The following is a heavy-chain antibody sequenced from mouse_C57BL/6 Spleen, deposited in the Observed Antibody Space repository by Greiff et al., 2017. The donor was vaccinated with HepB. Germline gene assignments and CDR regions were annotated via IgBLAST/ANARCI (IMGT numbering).Heavy chain of an antibody. CDR1: GYSFTDYN. Sequence: EVQLQQSGPELVKPGASVKISCKASGYSFTDYNMNWVKQSNGKSLEWIGVINPNYGTTSYNQKFKGKATLTVDQSSSTAYLQLNSLTSEDSAVYYWARRGAYDGYYDYAMDYWGQGTSVTVSS. D-gene: IGHD2-3*01. J-gene: IGHJ4*01. CDR2: INPNYGTT. CDR3: ARRGAYDGYYDYAMDY. V-gene: IGHV1-39*01.